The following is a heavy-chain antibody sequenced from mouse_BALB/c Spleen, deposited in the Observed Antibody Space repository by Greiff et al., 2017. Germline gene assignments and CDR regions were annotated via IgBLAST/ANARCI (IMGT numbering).Heavy chain of an antibody. CDR2: IDPSDSET. J-gene: IGHJ3*01. CDR3: ARWVPFAY. Sequence: VQLQQSGPQLVRPGASVKISCKASGYSFTSYWMHWVKQRPGQGLEWIGMIDPSDSETRLNQKFKDKATLTVDKSSSTAYMQLSSPTSEDSAVYYCARWVPFAYWGQGTLVTVSA. CDR1: GYSFTSYW. V-gene: IGHV1S127*01.